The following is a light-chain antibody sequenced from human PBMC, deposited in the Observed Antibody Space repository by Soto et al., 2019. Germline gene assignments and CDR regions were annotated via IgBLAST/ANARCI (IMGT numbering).Light chain of an antibody. Sequence: EIVLTQSPGTLSLSPGERATLSCRASQSVSNNYLAWYQQKPGQAPRLLIYGASSRATGIPDRFSGSASGTDFTLTISRLEPEDFAVYYCQQCATSPLTFGGGTKVEIK. J-gene: IGKJ4*01. CDR1: QSVSNNY. V-gene: IGKV3-20*01. CDR3: QQCATSPLT. CDR2: GAS.